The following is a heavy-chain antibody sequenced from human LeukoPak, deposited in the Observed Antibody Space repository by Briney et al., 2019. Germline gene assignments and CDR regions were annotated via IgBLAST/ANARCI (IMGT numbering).Heavy chain of an antibody. J-gene: IGHJ4*02. V-gene: IGHV4-4*07. CDR1: GASVGYYY. Sequence: SETLSLTCTVSGASVGYYYWSWIRQAAGKGLEWLGRIYTSGNTIYNPSLQSRVTISVDVSKNQFSLRLISMTAADTGIYYCAVDNRDFLGQGTLVTVSS. CDR2: IYTSGNT. D-gene: IGHD2/OR15-2a*01. CDR3: AVDNRDF.